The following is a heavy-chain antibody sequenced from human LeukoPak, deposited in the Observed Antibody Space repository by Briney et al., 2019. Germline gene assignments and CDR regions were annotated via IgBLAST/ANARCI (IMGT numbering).Heavy chain of an antibody. CDR1: GGSFSGYY. D-gene: IGHD3-22*01. J-gene: IGHJ4*02. V-gene: IGHV4-34*01. CDR3: AREEISTMIHAY. Sequence: SETLSLTCAVYGGSFSGYYWSWIRPPPGKGLEGIGELSHSGDTHYNPCLKSRVTISLDTSKNQFSLNLTSVTAADTAVYYCAREEISTMIHAYWGQGTLVTVFS. CDR2: LSHSGDT.